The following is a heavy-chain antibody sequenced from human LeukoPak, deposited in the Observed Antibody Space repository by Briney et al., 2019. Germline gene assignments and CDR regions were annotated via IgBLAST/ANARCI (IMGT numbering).Heavy chain of an antibody. CDR3: ARALRYYSDSSGYAFDY. CDR1: GGTSRIFA. Sequence: WVRVSSMASGGTSRIFAISWGREAPGQGGERMVGIIPIFRTANYAQKFQGRGSITTEEATSTAYMELSSLRSEDTAVYYCARALRYYSDSSGYAFDYWGQGTLVTVSS. J-gene: IGHJ4*02. V-gene: IGHV1-69*05. CDR2: IIPIFRTA. D-gene: IGHD3-22*01.